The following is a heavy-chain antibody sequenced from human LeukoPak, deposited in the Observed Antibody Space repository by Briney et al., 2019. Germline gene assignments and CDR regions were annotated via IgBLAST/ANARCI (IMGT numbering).Heavy chain of an antibody. Sequence: SVKVSCKASGGTFSSYAISWVRQAPGQGLEWMGRIMPIFGTANYAQKFQGRVTITTDESTSTAYMELSRLTAEDTAEYYCARAGVTESSYYFDYWGQGTLVTVSS. CDR2: IMPIFGTA. V-gene: IGHV1-69*05. CDR3: ARAGVTESSYYFDY. D-gene: IGHD4-23*01. CDR1: GGTFSSYA. J-gene: IGHJ4*02.